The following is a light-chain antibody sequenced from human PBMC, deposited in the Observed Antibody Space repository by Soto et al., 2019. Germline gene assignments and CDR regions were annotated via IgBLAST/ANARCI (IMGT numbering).Light chain of an antibody. V-gene: IGLV2-11*01. CDR2: DVS. CDR1: SSDVGGYNY. J-gene: IGLJ2*01. CDR3: CSYAGSYTLV. Sequence: QSALTQPRSVSGSPGQSVTISCTGTSSDVGGYNYVSWYQQHPGKAPKLMIYDVSKRPSGVPDRFSGSKSGNTASLTISRLQAEDEADYYRCSYAGSYTLVFGGGTKVTVL.